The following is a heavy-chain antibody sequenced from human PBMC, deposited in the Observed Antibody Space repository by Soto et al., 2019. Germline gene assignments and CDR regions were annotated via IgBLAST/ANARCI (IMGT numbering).Heavy chain of an antibody. J-gene: IGHJ4*02. D-gene: IGHD2-15*01. V-gene: IGHV3-33*01. CDR1: GFIFNEYG. CDR3: ARWGCSGSNCNLNQRSFDL. Sequence: QVQLVESGGGVVQPGRSLRLSCAASGFIFNEYGMHWVRQAPGKGLEWVAVIWYDGSNKYYADSVKGRFTVSRDNSKNTMSLQMNSLRVEDTAIYYCARWGCSGSNCNLNQRSFDLWGQGTIVTVSS. CDR2: IWYDGSNK.